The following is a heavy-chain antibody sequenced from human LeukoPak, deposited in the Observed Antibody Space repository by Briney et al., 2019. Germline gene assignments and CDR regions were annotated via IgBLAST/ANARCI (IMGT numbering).Heavy chain of an antibody. CDR1: GFTFSSYW. V-gene: IGHV3-74*01. J-gene: IGHJ4*02. CDR3: ARVGWLSPPFDY. D-gene: IGHD3-9*01. CDR2: INSDGSST. Sequence: GRSLRPSCAPAGFTFSSYWMHWVRQAPGKGLVWVSRINSDGSSTSYADSVKGRFTISRDNAKNTLYLQMNRLRAEDTAVYYCARVGWLSPPFDYWGQGTVVTVSS.